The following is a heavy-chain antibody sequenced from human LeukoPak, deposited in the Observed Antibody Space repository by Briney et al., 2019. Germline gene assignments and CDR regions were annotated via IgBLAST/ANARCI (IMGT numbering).Heavy chain of an antibody. CDR2: VSHDATYK. CDR3: ARGTQFSGSFSHFDY. V-gene: IGHV3-30*01. CDR1: GFTFGNYA. Sequence: GALRLSCAASGFTFGNYAVHWDRQAPGKGLEWVAVVSHDATYKFYGDSVKGRFTISRDNYRSTLYLQLDSLTVEDTAVYYCARGTQFSGSFSHFDYWGQGTLVTVSS. J-gene: IGHJ4*02. D-gene: IGHD1-26*01.